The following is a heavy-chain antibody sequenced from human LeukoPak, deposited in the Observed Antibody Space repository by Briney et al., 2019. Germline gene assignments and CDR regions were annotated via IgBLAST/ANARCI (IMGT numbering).Heavy chain of an antibody. CDR3: ARWAADSEYYFDY. J-gene: IGHJ4*02. Sequence: ASVKVSCKASGYTFTSYGISWVRQAPGQGLEWMGRINPNSGGTNYAQKFQGRVTMTRDTSISTAYMELSRLRSDDTAVYYCARWAADSEYYFDYWGQGTLVTVSS. CDR1: GYTFTSYG. D-gene: IGHD2-15*01. CDR2: INPNSGGT. V-gene: IGHV1-2*06.